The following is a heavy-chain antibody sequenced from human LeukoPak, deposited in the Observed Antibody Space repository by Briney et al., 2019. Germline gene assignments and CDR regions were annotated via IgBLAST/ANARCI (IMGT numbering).Heavy chain of an antibody. D-gene: IGHD3-3*01. CDR2: MNPNSGNT. J-gene: IGHJ6*02. V-gene: IGHV1-8*01. CDR3: ARGGSDMGHGYDFWSGYYHYYYGMDV. Sequence: ASVTVSCKASGYTFTSYDINWVRQAAGQGLEWMGWMNPNSGNTVYAQKFQGRVTITRNTSISTAYMELSSLRSEDTAVYYCARGGSDMGHGYDFWSGYYHYYYGMDVWGQGTTVTVSS. CDR1: GYTFTSYD.